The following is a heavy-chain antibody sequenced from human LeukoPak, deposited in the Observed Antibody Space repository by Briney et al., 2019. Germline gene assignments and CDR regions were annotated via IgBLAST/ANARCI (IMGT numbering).Heavy chain of an antibody. V-gene: IGHV3-23*01. CDR2: ISGSGGST. J-gene: IGHJ2*01. CDR3: AKGGAVAYWYFDL. Sequence: PGGSLRLSCAASGFTFDDYAMHWVRQAPGKGLEWVSAISGSGGSTYYADSVKGRFTISRDNSKNTLYLQMNSLRAEDTAVYYCAKGGAVAYWYFDLWGRGTLVTVSS. CDR1: GFTFDDYA. D-gene: IGHD6-19*01.